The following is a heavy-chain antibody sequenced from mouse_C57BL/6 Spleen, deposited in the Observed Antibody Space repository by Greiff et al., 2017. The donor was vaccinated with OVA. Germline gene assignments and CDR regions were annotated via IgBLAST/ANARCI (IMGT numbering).Heavy chain of an antibody. CDR2: ISYSGST. V-gene: IGHV3-1*01. CDR3: ARGSYRYFDV. J-gene: IGHJ1*03. Sequence: EVQLQESGPGMVKPSQSLSLTCTVTGYSITSGYDWHWIRHFPGNKLEWMGYISYSGSTNYNPSLKSRISITHDTSKNHFFLKLNSVTTEDTATYYCARGSYRYFDVWGTGTTVTVSS. CDR1: GYSITSGYD.